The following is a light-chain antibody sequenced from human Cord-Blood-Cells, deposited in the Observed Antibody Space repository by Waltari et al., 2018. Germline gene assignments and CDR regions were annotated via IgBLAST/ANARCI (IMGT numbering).Light chain of an antibody. CDR3: QQYDNLPLT. CDR2: DAS. CDR1: QDISNY. J-gene: IGKJ4*01. V-gene: IGKV1-33*01. Sequence: DIQMTQSPSSLSASVGERVTITCQASQDISNYLNWFQQKPGKAPKLLIYDASNLETGAPSRFSGSGSGTDFTFTISSLQPEDIATYYCQQYDNLPLTFGGGTKVEIK.